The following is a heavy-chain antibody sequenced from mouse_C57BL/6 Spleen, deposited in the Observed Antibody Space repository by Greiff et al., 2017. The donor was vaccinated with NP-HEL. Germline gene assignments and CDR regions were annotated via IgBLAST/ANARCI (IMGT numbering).Heavy chain of an antibody. V-gene: IGHV1-81*01. J-gene: IGHJ4*01. D-gene: IGHD2-1*01. CDR3: ARSLYGNYVGGAMDY. CDR1: GYTFTSYG. CDR2: IYPRSGNT. Sequence: QVQLQQSGAELARPGASVKLSCKASGYTFTSYGISWVKQRTGQGLEWIGEIYPRSGNTYYNEKFKGKATLTADKSSSTAYMELRSLTSEDSAVYFCARSLYGNYVGGAMDYWGQGTSVTVSS.